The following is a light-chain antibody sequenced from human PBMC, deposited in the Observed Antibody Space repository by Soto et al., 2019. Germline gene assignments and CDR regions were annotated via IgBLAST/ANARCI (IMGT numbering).Light chain of an antibody. CDR1: QTIGSL. CDR3: QHYNSYPPMYT. CDR2: KAS. J-gene: IGKJ2*01. V-gene: IGKV1-5*03. Sequence: DLQMTQSPSTLSASVGDRVTITCRASQTIGSLLAWYQQKAGRAPKLLIYKASTLESGVPSRFSGSRSVTEFTLTISSLQTDDFATYYCQHYNSYPPMYTFGQGTKLEI.